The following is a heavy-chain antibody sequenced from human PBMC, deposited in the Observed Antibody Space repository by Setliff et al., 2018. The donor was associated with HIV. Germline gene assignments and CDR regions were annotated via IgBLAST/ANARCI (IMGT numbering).Heavy chain of an antibody. Sequence: SETLSLTCTVSGGSISSYYWSWIRQPPGKGLEWIGYIYYSGSTKYNPSLKSRVTISVDTSKNQFSLKLSSVTAADTAVYYCARACRSGYDYFHYFDCWGQGTLVTVSS. CDR1: GGSISSYY. D-gene: IGHD5-12*01. J-gene: IGHJ4*02. CDR2: IYYSGST. V-gene: IGHV4-59*01. CDR3: ARACRSGYDYFHYFDC.